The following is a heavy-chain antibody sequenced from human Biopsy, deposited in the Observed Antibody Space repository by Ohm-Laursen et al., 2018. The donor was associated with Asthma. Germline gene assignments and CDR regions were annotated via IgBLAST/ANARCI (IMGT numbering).Heavy chain of an antibody. CDR2: ISSDVRE. J-gene: IGHJ4*02. V-gene: IGHV3-30*18. D-gene: IGHD1-26*01. CDR1: GFTFRNFG. CDR3: AKEVFPGWELRRGPEN. Sequence: SLRLSCAASGFTFRNFGMHWVRQAPGKGLEWVALISSDVREWYADSVKGRFTISRDNSKNTLDLQMNSLRAEDTAVYYCAKEVFPGWELRRGPENWGQGTLVTVSS.